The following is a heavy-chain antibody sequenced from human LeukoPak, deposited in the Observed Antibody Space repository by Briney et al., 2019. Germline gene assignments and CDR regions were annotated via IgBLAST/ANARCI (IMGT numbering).Heavy chain of an antibody. D-gene: IGHD6-13*01. CDR1: GFTFSSYA. V-gene: IGHV3-23*01. CDR2: ISGSRGTT. Sequence: PGGSLRLSCAASGFTFSSYAMSWVRQAPGKGLEWVSAISGSRGTTYYADSVKGRFTISRDNSKNTLYLQMNSLRAEDTAVYYCVGPARSSSCCSWGQGTLVTVSS. CDR3: VGPARSSSCCS. J-gene: IGHJ5*02.